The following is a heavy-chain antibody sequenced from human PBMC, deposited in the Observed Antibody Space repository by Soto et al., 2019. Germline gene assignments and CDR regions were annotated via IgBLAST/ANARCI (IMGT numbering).Heavy chain of an antibody. Sequence: QVQLVQSGAEVRKPGSSVKVSCKASGGTFSRHAISWVRQAPGQGLEWMGGIIPIFGTANHAQKCQGRVTIIADESTSTAYRELSSLRSEDTAIYYCARGWGYDSSDYYYAYWGQGTLVIVSS. CDR2: IIPIFGTA. CDR1: GGTFSRHA. D-gene: IGHD3-22*01. CDR3: ARGWGYDSSDYYYAY. J-gene: IGHJ4*02. V-gene: IGHV1-69*01.